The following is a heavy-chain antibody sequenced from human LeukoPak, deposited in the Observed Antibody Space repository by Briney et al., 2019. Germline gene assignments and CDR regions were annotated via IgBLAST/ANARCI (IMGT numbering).Heavy chain of an antibody. D-gene: IGHD2-15*01. J-gene: IGHJ4*01. V-gene: IGHV3-30*18. CDR1: GFIFSGSV. Sequence: GGSLRLSCAASGFIFSGSVMHWVRQAPGTGLEWVAIISYDGTNENYGDSVKGRFTISRDNSKSTLYLHMNSLRHDDTAVYYCAKDSGGSVLEDWGHGSLVIVSS. CDR2: ISYDGTNE. CDR3: AKDSGGSVLED.